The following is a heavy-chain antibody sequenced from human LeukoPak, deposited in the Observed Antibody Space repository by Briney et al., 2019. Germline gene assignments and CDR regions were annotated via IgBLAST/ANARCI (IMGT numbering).Heavy chain of an antibody. J-gene: IGHJ3*02. V-gene: IGHV3-11*03. CDR2: ISSSSSYT. Sequence: GGSLRLSCAASGFTFSDSYTSWLRQAPGKGLEWVSYISSSSSYTNYADSVKGRFTISRDNAKNSLYLQMNSLRAEDTAVYYCARLTKRNDPFAIWGQGTMVTVSS. CDR1: GFTFSDSY. D-gene: IGHD1-14*01. CDR3: ARLTKRNDPFAI.